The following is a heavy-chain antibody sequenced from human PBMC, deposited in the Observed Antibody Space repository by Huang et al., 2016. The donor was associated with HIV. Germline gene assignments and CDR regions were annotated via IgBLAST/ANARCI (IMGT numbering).Heavy chain of an antibody. V-gene: IGHV3-23*01. Sequence: EVQLLESGGGLVRPGGSLRLSCAASGVTFSRYAMSWVRQAPGKGREWVSVISSNGETSDYTDSVKGRFTISRDNSKNTVSMQRHSLRVEDTAVYYCAKGRATILDRLDSWGQGTLVTVSS. D-gene: IGHD3-3*01. CDR3: AKGRATILDRLDS. CDR2: ISSNGETS. CDR1: GVTFSRYA. J-gene: IGHJ4*02.